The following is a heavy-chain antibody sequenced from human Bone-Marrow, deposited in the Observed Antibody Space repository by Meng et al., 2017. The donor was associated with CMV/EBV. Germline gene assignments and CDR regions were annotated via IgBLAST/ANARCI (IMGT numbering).Heavy chain of an antibody. CDR2: IFHRGST. J-gene: IGHJ4*02. CDR3: ARNGGGGFYLDS. D-gene: IGHD3-16*01. V-gene: IGHV4-4*02. Sequence: CTISGGAMGTDKWWRWGRQPQGKGLEWIGEIFHRGSTNYNPSIKSRVTISVDNSKSQFSLDLSSVTAADTAVYYCARNGGGGFYLDSWGQGTLVTVSS. CDR1: GGAMGTDKW.